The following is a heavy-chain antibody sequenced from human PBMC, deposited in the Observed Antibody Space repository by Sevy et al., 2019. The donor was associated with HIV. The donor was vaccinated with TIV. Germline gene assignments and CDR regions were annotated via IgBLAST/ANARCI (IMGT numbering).Heavy chain of an antibody. Sequence: ASVKVSCKASGDTFSSYAINWVRQAPGQGLEWMGGIIPTFGTTKYGQKFQGRVTITAVESTSTAYMKLSSLRSEDSAVFYCARGGIGDYSKYFEYWGQGTLVTVSS. CDR2: IIPTFGTT. CDR3: ARGGIGDYSKYFEY. CDR1: GDTFSSYA. V-gene: IGHV1-69*13. J-gene: IGHJ4*02. D-gene: IGHD4-4*01.